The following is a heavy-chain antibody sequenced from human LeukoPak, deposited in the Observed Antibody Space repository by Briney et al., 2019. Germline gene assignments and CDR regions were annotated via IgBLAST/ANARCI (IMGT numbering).Heavy chain of an antibody. D-gene: IGHD3-22*01. CDR2: ISSSGSTI. CDR1: GFTFSSYE. CDR3: ARGGKNSLRYYYDSSGLH. J-gene: IGHJ4*01. V-gene: IGHV3-48*03. Sequence: GGSLRLSCAASGFTFSSYEMNCVRQAPGNGLEWGSYISSSGSTIYYADSVKGRFTISRDNAKNSRYLQMRSLSAEETAVYYCARGGKNSLRYYYDSSGLHWGHGTLVTASS.